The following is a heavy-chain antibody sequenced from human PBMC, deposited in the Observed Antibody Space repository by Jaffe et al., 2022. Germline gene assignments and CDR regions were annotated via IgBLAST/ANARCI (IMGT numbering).Heavy chain of an antibody. V-gene: IGHV2-5*01. D-gene: IGHD3-3*01. Sequence: QITLKESGPTLVKPTQTLTLTCTFSGFSLSTSGVGVGWIRQPPGKALEWLALIYWNDDKRYSPSLKSRLTITKDTSKNQVVLTMTNMDPVDTATYYCAHSRDYDFWSGYYESYYWYFDLWGRGTLVTVSS. J-gene: IGHJ2*01. CDR3: AHSRDYDFWSGYYESYYWYFDL. CDR2: IYWNDDK. CDR1: GFSLSTSGVG.